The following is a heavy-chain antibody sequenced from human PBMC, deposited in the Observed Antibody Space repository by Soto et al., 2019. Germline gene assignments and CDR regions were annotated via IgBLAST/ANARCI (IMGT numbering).Heavy chain of an antibody. D-gene: IGHD3-10*02. J-gene: IGHJ6*03. V-gene: IGHV1-18*01. Sequence: ASVKVSCKASGYTFTSYGISWVRQAPGQGLEWMGWISAYNGNTNYAQKLQGRVTMTTDTSTSTAYMELRSLRSDDTAVYYCARPHVHPNLHYYYYYYMDVWGKGTTVTVSS. CDR1: GYTFTSYG. CDR3: ARPHVHPNLHYYYYYYMDV. CDR2: ISAYNGNT.